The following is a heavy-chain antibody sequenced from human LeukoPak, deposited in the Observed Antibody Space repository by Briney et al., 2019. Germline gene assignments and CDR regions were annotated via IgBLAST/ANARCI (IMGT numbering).Heavy chain of an antibody. Sequence: GGSLRLSCAASGFTFSSYWMHWVRQAPGKGLVWVSRINSDGSSTSYADSVKGRFTISRDNAKNTLYLQMNSLRAEDTAVYYCARDRLLYNWNYSSEGFDPWGQGTLVTVSS. CDR2: INSDGSST. D-gene: IGHD1-7*01. J-gene: IGHJ5*02. V-gene: IGHV3-74*01. CDR3: ARDRLLYNWNYSSEGFDP. CDR1: GFTFSSYW.